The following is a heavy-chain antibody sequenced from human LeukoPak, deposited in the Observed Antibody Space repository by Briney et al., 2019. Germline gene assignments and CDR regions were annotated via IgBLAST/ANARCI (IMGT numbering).Heavy chain of an antibody. CDR2: IYHSGST. CDR3: ARDDCSGGSCEFDY. V-gene: IGHV4-38-2*02. J-gene: IGHJ4*02. D-gene: IGHD2-15*01. CDR1: GYSISSGYY. Sequence: SETLSLTCTVSGYSISSGYYWGWIRQPPGKGLEWIGSIYHSGSTYYNPSLKSRVTISVDTSKNQFSLKLSSVTAADTAVYYCARDDCSGGSCEFDYWGQGTLVTVSS.